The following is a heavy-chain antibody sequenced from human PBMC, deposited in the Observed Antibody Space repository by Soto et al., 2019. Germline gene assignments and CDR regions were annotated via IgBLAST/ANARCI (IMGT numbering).Heavy chain of an antibody. Sequence: SETLSLTCTVSGGSIRNVYWSWIRQPPGKGLEWIGFIFHSGNAKYNPSLKSRVTISVDTSKNQFSLKLSSVTAADTAVYYCARGYGDFDYWGQGTLVTVSS. CDR3: ARGYGDFDY. V-gene: IGHV4-59*12. D-gene: IGHD4-17*01. CDR2: IFHSGNA. J-gene: IGHJ4*02. CDR1: GGSIRNVY.